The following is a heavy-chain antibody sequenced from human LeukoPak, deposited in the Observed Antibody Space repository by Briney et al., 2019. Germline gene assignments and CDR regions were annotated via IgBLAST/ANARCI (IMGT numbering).Heavy chain of an antibody. Sequence: ASVKVSCKASGYTFTSYDISWVRQAPGQGLEWMGWISAYNGNTNYAQKLQGRVTMTTDTSTSTAYMELRSLRSDDTAVYYCARRYCSGGSCRYDYWGQGTLVTVSS. CDR3: ARRYCSGGSCRYDY. D-gene: IGHD2-15*01. J-gene: IGHJ4*02. V-gene: IGHV1-18*01. CDR1: GYTFTSYD. CDR2: ISAYNGNT.